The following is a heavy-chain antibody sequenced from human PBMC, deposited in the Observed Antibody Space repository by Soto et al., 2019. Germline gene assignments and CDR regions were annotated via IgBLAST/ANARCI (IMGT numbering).Heavy chain of an antibody. D-gene: IGHD2-2*01. CDR1: GFTFSSYS. J-gene: IGHJ6*02. V-gene: IGHV3-21*01. CDR2: ISSSSSYI. Sequence: GGSLRLSCAASGFTFSSYSMNWVRQAPGKGLEWVSSISSSSSYIYYADSVKGRFTISRDNAKNSLYLQMNSLRAEDTAVYYCARSPYCSSTSCSKIYGMDVWGHGTTVPVSS. CDR3: ARSPYCSSTSCSKIYGMDV.